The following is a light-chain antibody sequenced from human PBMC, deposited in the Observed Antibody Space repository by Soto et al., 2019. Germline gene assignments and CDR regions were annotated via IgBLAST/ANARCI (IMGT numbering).Light chain of an antibody. CDR3: KPYNNWPLT. J-gene: IGKJ4*01. Sequence: EIVMTQSPATLSVSPGERATLSCRASQSVSSNLAWYLQKPGQAPRLLIYGASTRATGIPARFSGSRSGPEFTLTINSLQSEDFAIYYCKPYNNWPLTFGGGTKVDIK. V-gene: IGKV3-15*01. CDR2: GAS. CDR1: QSVSSN.